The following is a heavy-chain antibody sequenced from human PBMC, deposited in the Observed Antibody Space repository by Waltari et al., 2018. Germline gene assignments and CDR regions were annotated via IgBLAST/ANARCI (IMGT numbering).Heavy chain of an antibody. J-gene: IGHJ6*02. CDR3: TXLFXYSSNYFYDMDX. V-gene: IGHV1-24*01. CDR1: GYTLTELS. CDR2: XDPEXGEI. Sequence: QVXLXXSGAXVKXPGAPVTVSCKVXGYTLTELSMPWLRQAPGTGLEWMGGXDPEXGEIIYXQKFLGRVTXTDDTSTDTAYMELRSLXXEDTAVYYXTXLFXYSSNYFYDMDXWGQGTXVTVSS. D-gene: IGHD6-13*01.